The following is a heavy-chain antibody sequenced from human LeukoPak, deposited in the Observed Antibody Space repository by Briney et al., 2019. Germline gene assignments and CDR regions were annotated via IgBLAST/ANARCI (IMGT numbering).Heavy chain of an antibody. CDR1: GFTLSTYA. D-gene: IGHD3-22*01. CDR3: AKRPRDSSGYYLGAFDG. V-gene: IGHV3-23*01. Sequence: HPGGSLRLSCTASGFTLSTYAMNWVRQAPGKGLDWVSAIGASGADTYYADSAKGRFTVSRDNSKNTLYLQMSSLRADDTAVYFCAKRPRDSSGYYLGAFDGWGQGTTVTVSS. J-gene: IGHJ3*01. CDR2: IGASGADT.